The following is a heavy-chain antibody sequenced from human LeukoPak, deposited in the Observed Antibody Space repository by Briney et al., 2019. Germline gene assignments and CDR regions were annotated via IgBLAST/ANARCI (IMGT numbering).Heavy chain of an antibody. Sequence: ASVKVSCKASGYTFTGYYMHWVRQAPGQGLEWMGWINPSSGGTNYAQKFQGWVTMTWDTSISTAYMELTRLRSDDTAVYYCARPLWFGELYAFDIWGQGTMVTVSS. V-gene: IGHV1-2*04. CDR3: ARPLWFGELYAFDI. D-gene: IGHD3-10*01. CDR1: GYTFTGYY. J-gene: IGHJ3*02. CDR2: INPSSGGT.